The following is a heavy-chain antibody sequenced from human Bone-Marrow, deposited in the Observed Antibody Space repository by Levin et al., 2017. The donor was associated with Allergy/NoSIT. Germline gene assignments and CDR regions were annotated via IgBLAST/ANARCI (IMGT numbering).Heavy chain of an antibody. CDR2: INEDGSTI. CDR3: TRDTFGVDDY. J-gene: IGHJ4*02. D-gene: IGHD3-3*01. Sequence: GESLKISCAASGFSFSRYWMHWVRQAPGKGLAWVSRINEDGSTINYADSVEGRFTISRDSAKNTLYLQMNSLRVEDTAVYYCTRDTFGVDDYWGQGTMVTVSS. CDR1: GFSFSRYW. V-gene: IGHV3-74*01.